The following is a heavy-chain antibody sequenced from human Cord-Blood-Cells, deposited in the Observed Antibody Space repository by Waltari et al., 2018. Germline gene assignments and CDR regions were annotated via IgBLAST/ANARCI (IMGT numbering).Heavy chain of an antibody. CDR3: ARGTHGTGDDY. CDR1: GGSFSGYY. V-gene: IGHV4-34*01. D-gene: IGHD7-27*01. J-gene: IGHJ4*02. Sequence: QVQLQQWGAGLLKPSETLSLTCAVYGGSFSGYYWSWIRQPPGKGLEWIGEINHSESTNYNPSLKSRVTISVDASKNQFSLKLSSVTAADTAVYYCARGTHGTGDDYWGQGTLVTVSS. CDR2: INHSEST.